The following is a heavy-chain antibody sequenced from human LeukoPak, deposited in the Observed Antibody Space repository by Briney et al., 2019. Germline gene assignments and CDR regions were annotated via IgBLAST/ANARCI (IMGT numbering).Heavy chain of an antibody. V-gene: IGHV1-2*02. CDR1: GYTFTGYY. D-gene: IGHD3-10*01. J-gene: IGHJ4*02. Sequence: ASVKVSCKASGYTFTGYYMHWVRQAPGQGLEWMGWINPNSGGTNYAQKFQGRVTMTRDTSISTAYMELSRLRSDDTAVYYCARSYYYGSGSHHFDYWGQGTLVTVSS. CDR3: ARSYYYGSGSHHFDY. CDR2: INPNSGGT.